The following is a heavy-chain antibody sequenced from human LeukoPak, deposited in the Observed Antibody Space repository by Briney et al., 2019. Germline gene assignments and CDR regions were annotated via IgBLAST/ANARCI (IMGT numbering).Heavy chain of an antibody. D-gene: IGHD3-22*01. CDR1: GFTFSSYS. J-gene: IGHJ4*02. CDR2: ISSSSSTI. V-gene: IGHV3-48*04. Sequence: GGSLRLSCAASGFTFSSYSMNWVRQAPGKGLEWVSYISSSSSTIYYADSVKGRFTISRDNAKNSLYLQMNSLRAEDTAVYYCAREGGNYDSSGYYSDYWGQGTLVTVSS. CDR3: AREGGNYDSSGYYSDY.